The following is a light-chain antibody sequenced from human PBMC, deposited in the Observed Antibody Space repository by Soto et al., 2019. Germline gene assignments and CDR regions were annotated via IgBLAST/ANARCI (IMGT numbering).Light chain of an antibody. Sequence: EIVMTQSPATLSVSPGERATLSCRASQSVSGKLVWYQQKPGQAPRLLIYAASTRATGVPARFRASGSGTEFTLTISGLQLEDFAVYYWQQHYQWPLTFGGGTKVETK. CDR3: QQHYQWPLT. CDR1: QSVSGK. V-gene: IGKV3D-15*01. J-gene: IGKJ4*01. CDR2: AAS.